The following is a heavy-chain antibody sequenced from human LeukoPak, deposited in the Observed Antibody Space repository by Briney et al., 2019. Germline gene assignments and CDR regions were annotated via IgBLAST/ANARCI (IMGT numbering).Heavy chain of an antibody. CDR3: TTETFYGDYDY. V-gene: IGHV3-15*01. J-gene: IGHJ4*02. Sequence: GGSLRLSCAAPGFTFSNAWMSWVRQAPGKGLEWVGRIKSKTDGGTTDYAAPVKGRFTISRDDSKNTLYLQMNSLKTEDTAVYYCTTETFYGDYDYWGQGTPVTASS. CDR2: IKSKTDGGTT. D-gene: IGHD4-17*01. CDR1: GFTFSNAW.